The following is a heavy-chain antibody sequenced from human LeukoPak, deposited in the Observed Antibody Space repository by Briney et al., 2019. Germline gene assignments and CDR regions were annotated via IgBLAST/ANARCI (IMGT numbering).Heavy chain of an antibody. J-gene: IGHJ4*02. D-gene: IGHD2/OR15-2a*01. CDR1: GFTFGDYA. Sequence: GGSLRLSCTASGFTFGDYAMSWVRQAPGKGLEWVGRIKSKTDGGTTEYAAPVKGRFTVSRDDSKSTLYLQMNSLRTEDTAVYYCAIFPDYWGQGTLVTVSS. V-gene: IGHV3-15*01. CDR2: IKSKTDGGTT. CDR3: AIFPDY.